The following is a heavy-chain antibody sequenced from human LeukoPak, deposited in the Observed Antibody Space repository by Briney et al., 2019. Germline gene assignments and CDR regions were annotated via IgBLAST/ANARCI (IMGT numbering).Heavy chain of an antibody. CDR1: GGSISSGDYY. CDR3: ARQQQLDPYYFDY. Sequence: PSQTLSLTCTVSGGSISSGDYYWSWIRQPPGKGLEWIGYIYYSGSTYYNPSLKSRVTISVDTSKIQFSLKLSSVTAADTAVYYCARQQQLDPYYFDYWGQGTLVTVSS. D-gene: IGHD6-13*01. CDR2: IYYSGST. V-gene: IGHV4-30-4*08. J-gene: IGHJ4*02.